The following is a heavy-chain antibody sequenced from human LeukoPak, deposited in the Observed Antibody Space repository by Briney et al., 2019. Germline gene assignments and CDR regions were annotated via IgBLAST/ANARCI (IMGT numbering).Heavy chain of an antibody. CDR1: GYTFTSYG. V-gene: IGHV1-18*01. Sequence: ASVKVSCKASGYTFTSYGISWVRQAPGQGLEWMGWISAYNGNTNYAQKLQSRVTMTTDTSTSTAYMELRSLRSDDTAVYYCARDPNLIAAAGTPLDYWGQGTLVTVSS. CDR3: ARDPNLIAAAGTPLDY. CDR2: ISAYNGNT. J-gene: IGHJ4*02. D-gene: IGHD6-13*01.